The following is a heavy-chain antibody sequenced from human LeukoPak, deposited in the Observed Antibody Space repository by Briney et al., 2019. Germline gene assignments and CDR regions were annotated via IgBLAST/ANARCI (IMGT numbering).Heavy chain of an antibody. D-gene: IGHD2-2*01. CDR2: IIPIFGTA. Sequence: ASVKVSCKASGGTFSSYAISWVRQAPGQELEWMGGIIPIFGTANYAQKFQGRVTITADESTSTAYMELSSLRSEDTAVYYCVREYCSSTSCPVDPWGQGTLVTVSS. CDR1: GGTFSSYA. CDR3: VREYCSSTSCPVDP. V-gene: IGHV1-69*01. J-gene: IGHJ5*02.